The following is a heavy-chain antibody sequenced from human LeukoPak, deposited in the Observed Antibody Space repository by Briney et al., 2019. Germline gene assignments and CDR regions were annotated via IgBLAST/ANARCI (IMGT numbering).Heavy chain of an antibody. V-gene: IGHV3-30-3*01. J-gene: IGHJ4*02. D-gene: IGHD5-12*01. CDR2: ISYDGSNK. CDR3: ARDSGYDLFDY. Sequence: PGRSLRLSCAASGFTFSSYAMHWVRQAPGKGLEWVAVISYDGSNKYYADSVKGRLTISRDNSKNTLYLQMNSLRAEDTAVYYCARDSGYDLFDYWGQGTLVTVSS. CDR1: GFTFSSYA.